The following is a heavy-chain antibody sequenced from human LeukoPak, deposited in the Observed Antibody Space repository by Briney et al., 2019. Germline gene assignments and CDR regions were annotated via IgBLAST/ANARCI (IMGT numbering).Heavy chain of an antibody. CDR3: ARSHAAFSVKGRHWYFDL. J-gene: IGHJ2*01. V-gene: IGHV3-21*01. Sequence: PGGSLRLSCAASGFTFSSYSMNWVRQAPGKGLEWVSSISSSSSYIYYADSVKGRFTISRENAKNSLYLQMNSLRAEDKAVYYCARSHAAFSVKGRHWYFDLWGRGTLVTVSS. D-gene: IGHD5/OR15-5a*01. CDR1: GFTFSSYS. CDR2: ISSSSSYI.